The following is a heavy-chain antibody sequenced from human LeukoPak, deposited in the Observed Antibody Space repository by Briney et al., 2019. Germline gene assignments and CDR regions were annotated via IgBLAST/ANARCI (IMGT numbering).Heavy chain of an antibody. J-gene: IGHJ6*03. Sequence: SETLSLTCTVSGGSISSGSYYWSWIRQPPGKGLEWIGYIYYSGSTNYNPSLKSRVTISVDTSKNQFSLKLSSVTAADTAVYYCARGPNGSGSYYYYYYYMDVWGEGTTVTISS. CDR2: IYYSGST. CDR3: ARGPNGSGSYYYYYYYMDV. D-gene: IGHD3-10*01. V-gene: IGHV4-61*01. CDR1: GGSISSGSYY.